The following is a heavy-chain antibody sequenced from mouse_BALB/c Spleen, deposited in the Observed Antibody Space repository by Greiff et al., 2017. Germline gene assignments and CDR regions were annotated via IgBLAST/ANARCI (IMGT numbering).Heavy chain of an antibody. CDR3: ARRGYGS. CDR1: GFTFSSYA. J-gene: IGHJ3*01. CDR2: ISSGGSYT. D-gene: IGHD3-1*01. V-gene: IGHV5-9-3*01. Sequence: EVKLMESGGGLVKPGGSLKLSCAASGFTFSSYAMSWVRQTPEKRLEWVATISSGGSYTYYPDSVTGRFTNSRDNAKHPLYLQMSSLRSEDPAMYYGARRGYGSWGQGTLVTVAA.